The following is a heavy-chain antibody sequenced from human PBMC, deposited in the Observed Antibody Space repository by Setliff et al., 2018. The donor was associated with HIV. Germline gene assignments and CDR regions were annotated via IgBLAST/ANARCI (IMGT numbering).Heavy chain of an antibody. V-gene: IGHV3-23*01. CDR2: ISGSGINS. Sequence: GGSLRLSCAASGFTFSNYVINWVRQAPGKGLEWISGISGSGINSSYADSVKGRFTISRDNSKNTVYLQMNSLRAEDTAVYYCAKTSNTGYLFCSDYWGQGTLVTVSS. CDR1: GFTFSNYV. J-gene: IGHJ4*02. CDR3: AKTSNTGYLFCSDY. D-gene: IGHD3-9*01.